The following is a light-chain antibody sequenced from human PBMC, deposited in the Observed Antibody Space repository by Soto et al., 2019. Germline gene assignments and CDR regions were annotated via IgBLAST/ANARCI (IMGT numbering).Light chain of an antibody. CDR2: EIS. V-gene: IGLV2-8*01. Sequence: SVMTQPPAASWSSGQSVTISCTGTSSDVGGYNYVSWYQQHPGNAPKLMIYEISKRPSGVPDRFSGSKSGNTASLSVSGLQAEDEADYYCSSFAGSSQVVFGGGTKVTVL. J-gene: IGLJ2*01. CDR3: SSFAGSSQVV. CDR1: SSDVGGYNY.